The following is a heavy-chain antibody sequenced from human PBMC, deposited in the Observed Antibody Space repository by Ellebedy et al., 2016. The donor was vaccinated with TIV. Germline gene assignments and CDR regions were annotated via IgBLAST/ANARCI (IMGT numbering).Heavy chain of an antibody. D-gene: IGHD4-17*01. CDR3: ATDGSYGDYRSPAHAFEK. CDR1: GFTFSSYW. CDR2: INQDGGEK. J-gene: IGHJ3*02. V-gene: IGHV3-7*01. Sequence: GGSLRLSCAASGFTFSSYWMSWVRQAPGKGLEWVANINQDGGEKHYVDSVRGRFTISRDNAKNSLYLQIDSLRAEETAVYYCATDGSYGDYRSPAHAFEKWGQGTMVIVSS.